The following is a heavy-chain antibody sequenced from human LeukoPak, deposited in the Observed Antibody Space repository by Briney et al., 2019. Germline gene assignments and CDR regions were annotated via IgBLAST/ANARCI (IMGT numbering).Heavy chain of an antibody. J-gene: IGHJ4*02. CDR1: GGSISSYY. CDR2: IYYSGST. D-gene: IGHD6-13*01. CDR3: ARQVLAAAGRGFDY. V-gene: IGHV4-59*01. Sequence: SETLSLTCTVSGGSISSYYWSWIRQPPGKGLEWIGYIYYSGSTNYNPSLKSRVTISVDTSKNQFSLKLSSVTAADTAVYYCARQVLAAAGRGFDYWGQGTLVTVSS.